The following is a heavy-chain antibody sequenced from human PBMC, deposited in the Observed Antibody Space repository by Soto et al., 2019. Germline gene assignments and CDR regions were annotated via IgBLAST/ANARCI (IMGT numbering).Heavy chain of an antibody. J-gene: IGHJ4*02. D-gene: IGHD3-22*01. V-gene: IGHV5-10-1*01. CDR1: GYSFAGYW. CDR3: ATLSDSYDSSGYPSHFNH. CDR2: IDPSDSQT. Sequence: GESLKISCKGSGYSFAGYWITWVRQKPGKGLEWMGRIDPSDSQTYYSPSFRGHVTISATKSITTVFLQWSSLRASDTAMYYWATLSDSYDSSGYPSHFNHWRQGTQVTVSS.